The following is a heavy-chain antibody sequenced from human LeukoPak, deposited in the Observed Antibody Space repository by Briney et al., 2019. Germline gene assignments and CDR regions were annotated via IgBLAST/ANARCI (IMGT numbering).Heavy chain of an antibody. D-gene: IGHD2-2*01. J-gene: IGHJ4*02. CDR3: ARELGNIVVVPAAGY. Sequence: ASVKVSCKASGYTFTGYYMHWVRQAPGQGLEWMGWINPNSGGTNYAQKFQGRVTMTRDTSISTAYMELSRLRSDDTAVYYCARELGNIVVVPAAGYWGQGTLVTVSS. CDR1: GYTFTGYY. V-gene: IGHV1-2*02. CDR2: INPNSGGT.